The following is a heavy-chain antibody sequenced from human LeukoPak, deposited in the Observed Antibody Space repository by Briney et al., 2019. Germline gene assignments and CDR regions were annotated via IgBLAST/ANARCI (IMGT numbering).Heavy chain of an antibody. D-gene: IGHD6-13*01. CDR2: IYYSGST. CDR3: ARLIAAAGPMYY. J-gene: IGHJ4*02. V-gene: IGHV4-39*07. Sequence: SETLSLTCTVSGGSISSSSYYWGWIRQPPGKGLEWIGSIYYSGSTYYNPSLKSRVTISVDTSKNQFSLKLSSVTAADTAVYYCARLIAAAGPMYYWGQGTLVTVSS. CDR1: GGSISSSSYY.